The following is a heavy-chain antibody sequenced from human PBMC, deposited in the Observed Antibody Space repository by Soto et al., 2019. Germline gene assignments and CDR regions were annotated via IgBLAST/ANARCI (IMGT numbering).Heavy chain of an antibody. CDR2: IYYSGST. V-gene: IGHV4-59*08. Sequence: SETLSLTCTVSGGSISSYYWSWIRQPPGKGLEWIGYIYYSGSTNYNPSLKSRVTISVDTSKNQFSLKLSSVTAADTAVYYCARGRRGVKRPVDYYYMDVWGKGTTVTVSS. CDR3: ARGRRGVKRPVDYYYMDV. D-gene: IGHD3-10*01. J-gene: IGHJ6*03. CDR1: GGSISSYY.